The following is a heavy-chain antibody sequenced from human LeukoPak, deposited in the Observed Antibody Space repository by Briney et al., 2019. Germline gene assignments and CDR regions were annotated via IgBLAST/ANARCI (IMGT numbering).Heavy chain of an antibody. CDR2: INHSGST. CDR1: GGSFSGYY. J-gene: IGHJ5*02. D-gene: IGHD6-13*01. Sequence: SETLSLTCAVYGGSFSGYYRSWIRQPPGKGLEWIGEINHSGSTNYNPSLKSRVTISVDTSKNQFSLKLSSVTAADTAVYYCATYFPNYSSSWANWFDPWGQGTLVTVSS. CDR3: ATYFPNYSSSWANWFDP. V-gene: IGHV4-34*01.